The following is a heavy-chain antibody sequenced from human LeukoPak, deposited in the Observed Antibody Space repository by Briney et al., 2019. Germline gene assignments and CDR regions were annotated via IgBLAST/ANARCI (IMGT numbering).Heavy chain of an antibody. D-gene: IGHD2-21*01. CDR3: ARGVGGADY. CDR1: GFTFRICW. J-gene: IGHJ4*02. Sequence: GGSLRLSCAASGFTFRICWMSWVRQAPGKGLEWVANINQDGSEKYYVDSVKGRFTISRDNAKNSLYLQMNSLRAGDTAVFYCARGVGGADYWGQGTLVTVSS. V-gene: IGHV3-7*01. CDR2: INQDGSEK.